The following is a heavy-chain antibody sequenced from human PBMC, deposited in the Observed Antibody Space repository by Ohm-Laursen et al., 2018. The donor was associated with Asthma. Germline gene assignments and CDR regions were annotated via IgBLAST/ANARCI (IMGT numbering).Heavy chain of an antibody. CDR2: LDWDDDK. D-gene: IGHD3-10*01. CDR1: GFSLSTSGMC. Sequence: TQTLTLTCTFSGFSLSTSGMCVSWIRQPPGKALEWLALLDWDDDKYYSTSLNTRLSISKDTSKNQVVLTMTNMDPVDTATYYCARMYYYGSGSFDPWGQGTLVTVSS. J-gene: IGHJ5*02. CDR3: ARMYYYGSGSFDP. V-gene: IGHV2-70*01.